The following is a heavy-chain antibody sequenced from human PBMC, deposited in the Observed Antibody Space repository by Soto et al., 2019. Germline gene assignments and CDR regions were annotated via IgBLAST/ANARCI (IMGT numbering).Heavy chain of an antibody. V-gene: IGHV3-15*01. CDR2: IKIKIDGGTA. J-gene: IGHJ6*04. Sequence: EVQLVESGGGLVEPGGSLRLSCAASGFTFSNAWMSWVRQAPGKGLEWVGRIKIKIDGGTADYAAPVKGSFTISRDDSKNMLYLQMNSLKTEDAAVYYCTTGVVPAALDVWGKGTTVTVSS. CDR3: TTGVVPAALDV. D-gene: IGHD2-2*01. CDR1: GFTFSNAW.